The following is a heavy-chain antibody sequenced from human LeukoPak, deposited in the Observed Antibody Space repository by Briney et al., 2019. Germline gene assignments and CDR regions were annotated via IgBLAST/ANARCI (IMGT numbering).Heavy chain of an antibody. V-gene: IGHV4-59*01. J-gene: IGHJ6*02. CDR3: ARARQPYYYYGMDV. CDR1: GGSISSYY. D-gene: IGHD5-18*01. Sequence: PSETLSLTCTVSGGSISSYYWSWIRQPPGKGLEWIGYIYYSGSTNYNPSLKSRVTISVDTSKNQFSLKLSSVTAADTAVYYCARARQPYYYYGMDVWGQGTTATVSS. CDR2: IYYSGST.